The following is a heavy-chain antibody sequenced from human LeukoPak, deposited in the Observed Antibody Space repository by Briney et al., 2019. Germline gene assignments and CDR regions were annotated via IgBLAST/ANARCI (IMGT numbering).Heavy chain of an antibody. CDR1: GFTFSSYS. D-gene: IGHD1-26*01. V-gene: IGHV3-23*01. Sequence: GGTLRLSCAASGFTFSSYSMNWVRQAPGKGLEWVSAISGSGGSTYYADSVKGRFTISRDNSKNTLYLQMNSLRAEDTAVYYCAKVGQWEPPNYWGQGTLVTVSS. CDR2: ISGSGGST. J-gene: IGHJ4*02. CDR3: AKVGQWEPPNY.